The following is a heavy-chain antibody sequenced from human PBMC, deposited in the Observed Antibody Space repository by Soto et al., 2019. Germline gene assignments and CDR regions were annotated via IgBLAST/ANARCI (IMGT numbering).Heavy chain of an antibody. D-gene: IGHD6-6*01. V-gene: IGHV1-18*01. CDR1: GYTFTSYG. J-gene: IGHJ3*02. CDR3: ARDSPPGQLPEGSDAFDI. Sequence: QVQLVQSGAEVKKPGASVKVSCKASGYTFTSYGISWVRQAPGQGLEWMGWISAYNGNTNYAQKLQGRVTMTTDTSTSTAYMELRSLRSDDTAVYYCARDSPPGQLPEGSDAFDIWGQGTMVTVSS. CDR2: ISAYNGNT.